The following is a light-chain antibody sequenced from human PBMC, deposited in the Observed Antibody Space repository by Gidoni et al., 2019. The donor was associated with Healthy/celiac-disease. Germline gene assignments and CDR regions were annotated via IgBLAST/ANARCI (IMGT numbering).Light chain of an antibody. CDR1: QDISNY. CDR3: QQYDNLPLT. J-gene: IGKJ4*01. CDR2: DAS. V-gene: IGKV1-33*01. Sequence: DIQMTPSPSSLSASVGDRVTITCQASQDISNYLNWYQKKPGKDPKLLIYDASNWETGVPARFRGSGSGTDFTFTISSLQPEDIATYYCQQYDNLPLTFGGGTKVEIK.